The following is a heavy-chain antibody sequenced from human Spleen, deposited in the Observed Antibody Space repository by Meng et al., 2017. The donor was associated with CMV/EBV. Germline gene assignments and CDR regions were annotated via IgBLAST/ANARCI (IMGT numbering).Heavy chain of an antibody. D-gene: IGHD2-2*01. V-gene: IGHV1-46*01. CDR3: ATVEPAAATLNWFDP. J-gene: IGHJ5*02. CDR1: GYTFTGYY. Sequence: ASVKVSCKASGYTFTGYYMHWVRQAPGQGLEWMGIINPSGGSTSYAQKFQGRVTMTRDTSTSTVYMELSSLRSEDTAVYYCATVEPAAATLNWFDPWGQGTLVTVSS. CDR2: INPSGGST.